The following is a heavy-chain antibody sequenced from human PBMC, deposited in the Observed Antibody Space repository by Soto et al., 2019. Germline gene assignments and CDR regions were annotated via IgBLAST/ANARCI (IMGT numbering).Heavy chain of an antibody. J-gene: IGHJ2*01. CDR3: ASPPSFTGPDPRGYWYFEL. CDR1: GGTFSSYA. Sequence: QVQLVQSGAEVKKPGSSVKVSCKASGGTFSSYAISWVRQAPGQGLEWMGGIIPIFGTANYAQKFQGRVTITADESTSTAYMELSSLRSEDTAVYYCASPPSFTGPDPRGYWYFELWGRGTLVTVSS. D-gene: IGHD3-10*01. V-gene: IGHV1-69*01. CDR2: IIPIFGTA.